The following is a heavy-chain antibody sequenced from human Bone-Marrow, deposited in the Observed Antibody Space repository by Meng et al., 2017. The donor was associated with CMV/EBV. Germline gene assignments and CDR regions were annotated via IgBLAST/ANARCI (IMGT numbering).Heavy chain of an antibody. Sequence: ASVKVSCKASGYTFIGYDLHWVRQAPGEGLERMGWINPKSGGTNYAQRFQGRVTMTRDTSINTVYMELNRLRSDDTAVYYCAKALYTNYYSTYYGLDVCGQGTTVAVSS. CDR2: INPKSGGT. D-gene: IGHD3-22*01. CDR3: AKALYTNYYSTYYGLDV. CDR1: GYTFIGYD. V-gene: IGHV1-2*02. J-gene: IGHJ6*02.